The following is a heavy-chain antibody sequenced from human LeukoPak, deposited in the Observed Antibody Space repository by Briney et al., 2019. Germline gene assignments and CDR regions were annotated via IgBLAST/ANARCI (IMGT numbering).Heavy chain of an antibody. Sequence: GSLRLSCAASGFTFSNAWMSWVRQAPGKGPEWIGEINHSGGTTYNPSLKSRVTISVDTSKIQFSLNLTSVTAADTAVYYCALELVVPAALERLNAFDIWGHGTMVTVSS. V-gene: IGHV4-34*08. CDR3: ALELVVPAALERLNAFDI. J-gene: IGHJ3*02. CDR1: GFTFSNAW. D-gene: IGHD2-2*01. CDR2: INHSGGT.